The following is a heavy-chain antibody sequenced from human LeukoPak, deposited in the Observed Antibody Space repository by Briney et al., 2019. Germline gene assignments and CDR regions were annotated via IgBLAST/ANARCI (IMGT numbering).Heavy chain of an antibody. J-gene: IGHJ4*02. Sequence: GGSLRLSCAASGFTISTFNTYDMNWVRQAPGKGLEWVSSISSSSTYIYYADSVKGRFTISRDNAKNSLYLQLNSLRAEDTAVYYCARYIVVVPAAIDSGYFDYWGQGTLVTVSS. V-gene: IGHV3-21*01. CDR1: GFTISTFNTYD. CDR2: ISSSSTYI. CDR3: ARYIVVVPAAIDSGYFDY. D-gene: IGHD2-2*01.